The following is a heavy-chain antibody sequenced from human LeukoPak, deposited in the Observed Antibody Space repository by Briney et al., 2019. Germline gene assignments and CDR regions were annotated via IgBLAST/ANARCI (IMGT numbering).Heavy chain of an antibody. D-gene: IGHD6-19*01. V-gene: IGHV3-33*01. CDR2: IWYDGSNK. CDR1: GFTFSSYG. J-gene: IGHJ4*02. Sequence: GGSLRLSCAASGFTFSSYGMHWVRQAPGKGLEWVAVIWYDGSNKYYADSVKGRFTISRDNSKNTLYLQMNSLRAEDTAVYYCARGLPVAGAGDYWGQGTLVTVSS. CDR3: ARGLPVAGAGDY.